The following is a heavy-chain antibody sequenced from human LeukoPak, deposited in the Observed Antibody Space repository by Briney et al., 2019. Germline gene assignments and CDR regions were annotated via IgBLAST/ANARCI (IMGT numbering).Heavy chain of an antibody. CDR2: ISHSGSP. D-gene: IGHD2-15*01. CDR3: ARDPVVPATSMQFDWYFDL. V-gene: IGHV4-38-2*02. Sequence: SETLSLTCTVSGYSISSGYYWGWIRQPPGKGLEWIGSISHSGSPYYNPSLRSRVTISVHTSKNQFSLKLSSVTAADTAVYYCARDPVVPATSMQFDWYFDLWGRGTLITVSS. CDR1: GYSISSGYY. J-gene: IGHJ2*01.